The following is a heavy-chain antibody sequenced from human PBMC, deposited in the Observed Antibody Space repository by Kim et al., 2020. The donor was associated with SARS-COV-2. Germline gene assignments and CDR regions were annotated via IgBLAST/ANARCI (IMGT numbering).Heavy chain of an antibody. J-gene: IGHJ5*02. V-gene: IGHV4-4*07. CDR3: ARGPFISVPAATSNWFDP. Sequence: SETLSLTCTVSGGSISSYYWSWIRQPAGKGLEWIGRIYTSGSTNYNPSLKSRVTMSVDTSKNQFSLKLSSVTAADTAVYYCARGPFISVPAATSNWFDPWGQGTLVTVSS. D-gene: IGHD2-2*01. CDR2: IYTSGST. CDR1: GGSISSYY.